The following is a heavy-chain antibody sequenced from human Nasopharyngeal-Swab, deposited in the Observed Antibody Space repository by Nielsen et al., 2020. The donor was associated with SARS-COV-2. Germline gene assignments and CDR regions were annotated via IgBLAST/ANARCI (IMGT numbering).Heavy chain of an antibody. CDR2: LYHSGST. CDR1: GGSISSSTYY. CDR3: ARHERRWLQLRISWFDP. J-gene: IGHJ5*02. D-gene: IGHD5-24*01. Sequence: SETLSLTCTVSGGSISSSTYYWGWIRQPPGKGLEWIGTLYHSGSTYQNPSLKSRVTISVDTSKNQFSLKLSSVTAADTAVYYCARHERRWLQLRISWFDPWGQGTLVTVSS. V-gene: IGHV4-39*01.